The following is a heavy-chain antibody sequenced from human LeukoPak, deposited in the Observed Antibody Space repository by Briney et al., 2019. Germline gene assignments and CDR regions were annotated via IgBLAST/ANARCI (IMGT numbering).Heavy chain of an antibody. CDR3: ARGGIQVSGIDEFDY. CDR1: GFTFIDYD. V-gene: IGHV3-13*01. D-gene: IGHD6-19*01. CDR2: IGIRGDT. Sequence: PGGSLRLSCAASGFTFIDYDMHWVRQVIGKGLEGGSAIGIRGDTQYSGSVKGRFTISRENAKRSLHLQMNSLRAEDTAVYYCARGGIQVSGIDEFDYWGQGTLVTVSS. J-gene: IGHJ4*02.